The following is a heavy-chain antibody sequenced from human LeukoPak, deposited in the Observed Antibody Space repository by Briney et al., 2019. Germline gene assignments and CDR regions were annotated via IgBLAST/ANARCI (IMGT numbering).Heavy chain of an antibody. CDR2: VNPSSISA. CDR1: GYTVTNYY. V-gene: IGHV1-46*01. J-gene: IGHJ6*02. D-gene: IGHD2-2*01. CDR3: ASVYQHGMDV. Sequence: ASVKVSCKASGYTVTNYYMHWVRQAPGQGLEWMGIVNPSSISASYAQKFQDRVTMTRDTSTSTVSMELSSLRSDDTAVYYCASVYQHGMDVWGQGTTVTVSS.